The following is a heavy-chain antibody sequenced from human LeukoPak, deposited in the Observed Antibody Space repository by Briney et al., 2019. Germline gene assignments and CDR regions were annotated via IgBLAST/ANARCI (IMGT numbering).Heavy chain of an antibody. CDR1: GGSISSYY. Sequence: SETLSLTCTVSGGSISSYYWSWIRQPPGKGLEWIGYIYYSGSTNYNPSLKSRVTISVDTSKNQFSLKLSSVTAADTAAYYCARYYGSGSYYNPRYYYYYGMDVWGQGTTVTVSS. CDR2: IYYSGST. V-gene: IGHV4-59*01. CDR3: ARYYGSGSYYNPRYYYYYGMDV. J-gene: IGHJ6*02. D-gene: IGHD3-10*01.